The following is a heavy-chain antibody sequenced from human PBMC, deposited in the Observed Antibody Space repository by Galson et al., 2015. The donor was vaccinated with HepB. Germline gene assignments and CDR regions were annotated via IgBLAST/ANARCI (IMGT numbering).Heavy chain of an antibody. CDR3: AKDGGWKTSYYYYGMDV. D-gene: IGHD3-16*01. J-gene: IGHJ6*02. CDR1: GFTFSGYA. Sequence: SLRLSCAASGFTFSGYAMHWVRQAPGQGLEWVAIIPYDGTDIYYADSVRGRFTISRDNSKNTLYLQMSSLRAEDTAVYYCAKDGGWKTSYYYYGMDVWGQGTTVTVSS. V-gene: IGHV3-30*18. CDR2: IPYDGTDI.